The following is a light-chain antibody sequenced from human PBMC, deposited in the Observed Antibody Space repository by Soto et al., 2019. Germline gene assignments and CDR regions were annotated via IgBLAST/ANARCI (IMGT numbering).Light chain of an antibody. CDR1: SSDVGGYNY. Sequence: QSVLTQPPSASGSPGQSVTISCTGTSSDVGGYNYVSWYQQHPGKAPKLMIYEVSKRPSGVPDRFSGSKSGNTASLTVSGLQAGDEADYYCSSYAGSNNFDVFGTGTKVTVL. V-gene: IGLV2-8*01. CDR2: EVS. J-gene: IGLJ1*01. CDR3: SSYAGSNNFDV.